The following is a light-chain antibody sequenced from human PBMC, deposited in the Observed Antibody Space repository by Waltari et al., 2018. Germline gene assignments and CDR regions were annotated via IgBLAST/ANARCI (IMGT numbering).Light chain of an antibody. V-gene: IGKV1-5*03. CDR2: KAS. Sequence: QMIQSPSTLSASVGDKVTISCRASQTISTWVDWYQQKPGKAPKLLIYKASSLQSAVPARFSGSGSGTEFTLTISSLQPDDFAIYFCQQSNSYPWTFGHGTKVEIK. CDR1: QTISTW. CDR3: QQSNSYPWT. J-gene: IGKJ1*01.